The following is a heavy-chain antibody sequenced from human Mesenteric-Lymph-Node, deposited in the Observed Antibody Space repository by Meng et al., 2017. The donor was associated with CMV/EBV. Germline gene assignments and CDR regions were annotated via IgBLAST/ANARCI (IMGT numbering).Heavy chain of an antibody. CDR3: AAGPGWLVTR. D-gene: IGHD6-19*01. Sequence: GGSLRLSCAASRFTLSDFYMSWIRQAPGKGLEWVANIKQDGSEKFYVDSVKGRFTISRDNAKNSLYLQMNSLRADDTALYYCAAGPGWLVTRWGQGTLVTVSS. CDR1: RFTLSDFY. V-gene: IGHV3-7*01. J-gene: IGHJ4*02. CDR2: IKQDGSEK.